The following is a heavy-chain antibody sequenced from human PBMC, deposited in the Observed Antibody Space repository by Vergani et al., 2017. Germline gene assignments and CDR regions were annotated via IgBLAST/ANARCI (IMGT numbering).Heavy chain of an antibody. V-gene: IGHV3-72*01. CDR1: GFTFDDYG. CDR3: ARLDGASSWIDY. J-gene: IGHJ4*02. CDR2: IRTKRFTYTT. D-gene: IGHD6-13*01. Sequence: EVQLVESGGGVVRPGGSLRLSCAASGFTFDDYGMSWVRQAPGKGLEWVGRIRTKRFTYTTEYAASVKGRFAISRDDSRNSLYLQMNSLKTEDTAVYYCARLDGASSWIDYWGQGTLVTVSS.